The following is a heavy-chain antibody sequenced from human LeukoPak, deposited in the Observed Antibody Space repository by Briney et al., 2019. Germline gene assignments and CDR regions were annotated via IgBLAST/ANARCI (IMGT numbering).Heavy chain of an antibody. CDR2: IWYDGSNK. J-gene: IGHJ5*02. V-gene: IGHV3-33*01. D-gene: IGHD6-19*01. Sequence: GGSLRLSCAASGFTFSSYGMHWVRQAPGKGLEWVAVIWYDGSNKYYADSVKGRFTISRDNAKNSLYLQMNSLRAEDTAVYYCARGSSGWYNWFDPWGQGTLVTVSS. CDR3: ARGSSGWYNWFDP. CDR1: GFTFSSYG.